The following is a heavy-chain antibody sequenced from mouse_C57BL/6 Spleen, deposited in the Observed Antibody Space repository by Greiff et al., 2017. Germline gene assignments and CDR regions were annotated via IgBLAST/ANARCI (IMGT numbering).Heavy chain of an antibody. CDR1: GYTFTSYW. J-gene: IGHJ4*01. CDR3: ARGGSYAMDY. CDR2: IGPSDSYT. D-gene: IGHD6-1*01. Sequence: QVQLQQPGAELVMPGASVKLSCKASGYTFTSYWMHWVKQRPGQGLEWIGEIGPSDSYTNYNQKFKGKSTLTVDKSSSTAYMQLSSLTSEDSAVYYCARGGSYAMDYWGQGTSVTVSS. V-gene: IGHV1-69*01.